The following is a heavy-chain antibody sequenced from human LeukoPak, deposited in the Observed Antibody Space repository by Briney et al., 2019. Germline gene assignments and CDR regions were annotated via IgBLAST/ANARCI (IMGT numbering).Heavy chain of an antibody. D-gene: IGHD6-19*01. CDR3: ARGPSSSGWYGVDY. CDR1: GGSISSYY. Sequence: PSETLSLTCTVSGGSISSYYWSWMRQPAGKGLEWIGRIYNSGSINYNPPLKSRVTMSLDTSKNQFSLKLTSVTAADTAVYYCARGPSSSGWYGVDYWGRGTLVTVSS. J-gene: IGHJ4*02. V-gene: IGHV4-4*07. CDR2: IYNSGSI.